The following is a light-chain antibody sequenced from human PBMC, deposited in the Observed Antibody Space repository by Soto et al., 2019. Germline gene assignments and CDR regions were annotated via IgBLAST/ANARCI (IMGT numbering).Light chain of an antibody. V-gene: IGLV2-14*03. CDR3: NSYTSSSTYV. CDR1: SSDVGGYNY. CDR2: DVS. Sequence: QSVLTQPASVSGSPGQSITISCTGTSSDVGGYNYVSWYQHHPGEAPKVMIYDVSNRPSGISNRFSGSKSGNTASLTISGLQAEDEADYYCNSYTSSSTYVSGNGTKVTVL. J-gene: IGLJ1*01.